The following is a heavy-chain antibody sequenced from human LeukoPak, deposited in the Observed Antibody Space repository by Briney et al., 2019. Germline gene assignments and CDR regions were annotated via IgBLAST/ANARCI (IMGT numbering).Heavy chain of an antibody. CDR2: ISAYNGNT. Sequence: APVKVSCKASGYTFTSYGISWVRQAPGQGLEWMGWISAYNGNTNYAQKLQGRVTMTTDTSTSTAYMELRSLRSDDTAVYYCARDRPSRGYCSGGTCPLFDYWGQGTLVTVSS. V-gene: IGHV1-18*04. CDR1: GYTFTSYG. D-gene: IGHD2-15*01. J-gene: IGHJ4*02. CDR3: ARDRPSRGYCSGGTCPLFDY.